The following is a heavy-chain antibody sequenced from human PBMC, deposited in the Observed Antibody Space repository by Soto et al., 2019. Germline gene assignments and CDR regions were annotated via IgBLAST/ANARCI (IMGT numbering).Heavy chain of an antibody. V-gene: IGHV4-39*01. CDR3: AAYGDDYYYGMDV. D-gene: IGHD4-17*01. CDR1: GGSISSSSYY. J-gene: IGHJ6*02. CDR2: IYYSGST. Sequence: QLQLQESGPGLVKPSETLSLTCTVSGGSISSSSYYWGWIRQPPGKGLEWIGSIYYSGSTYYNPSLKSRVTISVDTSKNQFSLKLSSVTAADTAVYYCAAYGDDYYYGMDVWGQGTTVTVSS.